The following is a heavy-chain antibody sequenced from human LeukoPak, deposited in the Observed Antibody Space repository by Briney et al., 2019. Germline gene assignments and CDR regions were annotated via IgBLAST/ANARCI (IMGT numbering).Heavy chain of an antibody. D-gene: IGHD6-13*01. Sequence: RGSLRLSCAASGFTFSSYEMNWVRQAPGKGLEWVSYISSSGSTIYYADSVKGRFTISRDNAKNSLYLQMNSLRAADTAVYYCARVGVLSSSWLLYWGQGTLVTVSS. J-gene: IGHJ4*02. CDR1: GFTFSSYE. CDR2: ISSSGSTI. V-gene: IGHV3-48*03. CDR3: ARVGVLSSSWLLY.